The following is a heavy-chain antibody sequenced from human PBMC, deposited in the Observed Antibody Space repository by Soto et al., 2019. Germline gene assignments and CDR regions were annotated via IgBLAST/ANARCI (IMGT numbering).Heavy chain of an antibody. Sequence: GGSLRLSCAASGFTVSGYAMDWVRQAPGKGLEYVSGISSNGVGTYYAKSVQGRFTISRDNSKNTVYLQMGSLRPEDMAVYYCARRARPDFYYMDVWGKGTTVTVSS. D-gene: IGHD6-6*01. CDR1: GFTVSGYA. CDR3: ARRARPDFYYMDV. CDR2: ISSNGVGT. J-gene: IGHJ6*03. V-gene: IGHV3-64*01.